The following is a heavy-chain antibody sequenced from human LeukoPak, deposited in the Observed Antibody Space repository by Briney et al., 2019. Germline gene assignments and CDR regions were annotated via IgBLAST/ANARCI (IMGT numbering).Heavy chain of an antibody. CDR1: GGSFSGYY. D-gene: IGHD1-1*01. J-gene: IGHJ6*03. CDR3: ARGNRKRPHYYYDYMDV. CDR2: INDSGST. Sequence: SETLSLTCAVYGGSFSGYYWSWIRQPPGKGLEWIGEINDSGSTNYNPSLKSPVTISVDTSKNQFSLKLTSVTAADTAVYYCARGNRKRPHYYYDYMDVWGKGTTVTVSS. V-gene: IGHV4-34*01.